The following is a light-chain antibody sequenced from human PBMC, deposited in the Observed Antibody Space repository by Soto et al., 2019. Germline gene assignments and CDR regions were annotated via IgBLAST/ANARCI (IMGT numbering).Light chain of an antibody. V-gene: IGKV1-5*03. CDR3: QQYNSYLCT. CDR2: KAS. Sequence: DIQMTQSPSTLSASVGDRVTITCRASQSISSWLAWYQQKPGKDPQLMIYKASSLESGVPSRFSGSGSETEFNLTISSLQPDDVATDYCQQYNSYLCTFGQGTKLEIK. CDR1: QSISSW. J-gene: IGKJ2*02.